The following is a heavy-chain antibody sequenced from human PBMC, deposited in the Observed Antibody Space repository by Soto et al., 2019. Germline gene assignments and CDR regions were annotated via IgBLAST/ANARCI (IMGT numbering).Heavy chain of an antibody. J-gene: IGHJ6*02. CDR2: IIPIFGTA. Sequence: SVKVSCKASGGTFSSYAISWVRQAPGQGLEWMGGIIPIFGTANYAPKFQGRVTITADESTSTAYVELSSLRSEDTAVYYCARDGRSPRGTARDYYGMDVWGQGTTVTVSS. V-gene: IGHV1-69*13. CDR1: GGTFSSYA. D-gene: IGHD1-1*01. CDR3: ARDGRSPRGTARDYYGMDV.